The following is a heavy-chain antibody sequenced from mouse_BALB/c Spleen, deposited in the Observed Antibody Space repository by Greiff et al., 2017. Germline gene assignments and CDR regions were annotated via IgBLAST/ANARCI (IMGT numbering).Heavy chain of an antibody. CDR2: ISSGSSTI. CDR1: GFTFSSFG. Sequence: EVKVVESGGGLVQPGGSRKLSCAASGFTFSSFGMHWVRQAPEKGLEWVAYISSGSSTIYYADTVKGRFTISRDNPKNTLFLQMTSLRSEDTAMYYCARSGRYDAMDYWGQGTSVTVSS. D-gene: IGHD3-1*01. CDR3: ARSGRYDAMDY. V-gene: IGHV5-17*02. J-gene: IGHJ4*01.